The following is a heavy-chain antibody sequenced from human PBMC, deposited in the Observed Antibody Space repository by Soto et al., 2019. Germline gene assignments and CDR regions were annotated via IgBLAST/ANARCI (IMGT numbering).Heavy chain of an antibody. V-gene: IGHV3-23*01. CDR3: AKGGLDVVVPAAMWDYFDY. CDR1: GFTFSSYA. CDR2: ISGSGGST. J-gene: IGHJ4*02. D-gene: IGHD2-2*01. Sequence: EVQLLESGGGLVQPGGSLRLSCAASGFTFSSYAMSWVRQAPGKGLEWVSAISGSGGSTYYADSVKGRFTISRDNSKNTLYLQTNSLRAEDTAVYYCAKGGLDVVVPAAMWDYFDYWGQGTLVTVSS.